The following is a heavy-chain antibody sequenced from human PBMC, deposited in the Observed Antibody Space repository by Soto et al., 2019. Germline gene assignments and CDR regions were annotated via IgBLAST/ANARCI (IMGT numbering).Heavy chain of an antibody. CDR3: ARDRARTYSSGWYYFDY. CDR2: IIPIFGTA. V-gene: IGHV1-69*12. Sequence: QVQLVQSGAEVKKPGSSVKVSCKASGGTFSSYAISWVRQAPGQGLDWMGGIIPIFGTANYAQKFQGRVTITADESTSTAYMELSSLRSEDTAVYYCARDRARTYSSGWYYFDYWGQGTLVTVSS. CDR1: GGTFSSYA. D-gene: IGHD6-19*01. J-gene: IGHJ4*02.